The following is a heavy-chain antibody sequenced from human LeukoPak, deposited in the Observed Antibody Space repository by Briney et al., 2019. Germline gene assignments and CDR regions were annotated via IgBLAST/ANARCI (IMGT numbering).Heavy chain of an antibody. V-gene: IGHV3-7*01. CDR1: GFTFSTYL. D-gene: IGHD3-9*01. CDR3: ARGGLRYFDWLNFDY. Sequence: GGSLRLSCAASGFTFSTYLMSCVRQAPGKGLEWVANIKQDGGEKYYVGSVKGRFIISRDNAKNSLYLQMNSLRAEDTAVYYCARGGLRYFDWLNFDYWGQGTLVTVSS. J-gene: IGHJ4*02. CDR2: IKQDGGEK.